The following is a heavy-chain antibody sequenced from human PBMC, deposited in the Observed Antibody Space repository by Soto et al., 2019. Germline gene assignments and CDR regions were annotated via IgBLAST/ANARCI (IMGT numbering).Heavy chain of an antibody. V-gene: IGHV3-7*01. J-gene: IGHJ6*02. CDR3: ARDRRIAARPGVYYYYGMDV. D-gene: IGHD6-6*01. CDR1: GFTFSSYW. CDR2: IKQDGSEK. Sequence: GGSLRLSCAASGFTFSSYWMSWVRQAPGKGLEWVANIKQDGSEKYYVGSVKGRFTISRDNAKNSLYLQMNSLRAEDTAVYYCARDRRIAARPGVYYYYGMDVWGQGTTVTVSS.